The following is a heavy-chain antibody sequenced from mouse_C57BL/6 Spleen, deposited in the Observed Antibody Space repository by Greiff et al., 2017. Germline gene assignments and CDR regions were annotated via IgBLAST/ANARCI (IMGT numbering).Heavy chain of an antibody. CDR3: ARAGLQQGGFDY. D-gene: IGHD2-4*01. Sequence: QVQLKQPGAELVKPGASVKLSCKASGYTFTSYWMQWVKQRPGQGLEWIGEIDPSDSYTNYNQKFKGKATLTVATSSSTAYMPLSSLTSEVAAVDYGARAGLQQGGFDYWGQGTTLTVSS. J-gene: IGHJ2*01. CDR1: GYTFTSYW. V-gene: IGHV1-50*01. CDR2: IDPSDSYT.